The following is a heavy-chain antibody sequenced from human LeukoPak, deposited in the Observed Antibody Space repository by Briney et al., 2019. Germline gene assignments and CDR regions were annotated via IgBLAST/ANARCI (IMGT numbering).Heavy chain of an antibody. CDR2: ISSSGSTI. V-gene: IGHV3-48*03. CDR1: RFTFRSYE. J-gene: IGHJ5*02. Sequence: PGGSLRLSCAASRFTFRSYEMNWVRQAPGKGLEWVSYISSSGSTIYYADSVKGRFTISRDNAKNSLYLQMNSLRAEDTAVYYCAREKFNWFDPWGQGTLVTVSS. CDR3: AREKFNWFDP.